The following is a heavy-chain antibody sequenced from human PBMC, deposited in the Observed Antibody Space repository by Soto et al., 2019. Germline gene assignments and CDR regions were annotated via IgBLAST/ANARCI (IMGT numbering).Heavy chain of an antibody. D-gene: IGHD2-2*01. Sequence: GGSLRLSCTASGFTFGDYAMSWFRQAPGKGLEWVGFIRSKAYGGTTEYAASVKGRFTISRDDSKSIAYLQMNSLKTEDTAVYYCTRDSCSSTSCYPPDYWGQGTLVTVSS. V-gene: IGHV3-49*03. CDR2: IRSKAYGGTT. J-gene: IGHJ4*02. CDR1: GFTFGDYA. CDR3: TRDSCSSTSCYPPDY.